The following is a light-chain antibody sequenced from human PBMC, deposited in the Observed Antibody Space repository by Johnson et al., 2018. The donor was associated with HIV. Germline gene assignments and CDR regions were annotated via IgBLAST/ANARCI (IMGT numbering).Light chain of an antibody. V-gene: IGLV1-51*01. CDR3: GTWDSTLYV. J-gene: IGLJ1*01. Sequence: QSVLTQPPSVSAAPGQKVTIYCSGSSSNIGNNYVSWYQQLPGTAPKLLIYDNNKRPSGIPDRFSGSKSGTSATLGITGLQTGDEADYYCGTWDSTLYVFGTGTKVTVL. CDR1: SSNIGNNY. CDR2: DNN.